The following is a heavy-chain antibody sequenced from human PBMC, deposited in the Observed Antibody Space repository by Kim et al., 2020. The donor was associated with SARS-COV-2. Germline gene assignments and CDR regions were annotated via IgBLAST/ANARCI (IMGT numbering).Heavy chain of an antibody. J-gene: IGHJ3*02. D-gene: IGHD5-12*01. CDR1: GGTFSSYA. CDR3: AREGGYSGYWGPGKGAFDI. CDR2: IIPIFGTA. V-gene: IGHV1-69*13. Sequence: SVKVSCKASGGTFSSYAISWVRQAPGQGLEWMGGIIPIFGTANYAQKFQGRVTITADESTSTAYMELSSLRSEDTAVYYCAREGGYSGYWGPGKGAFDIWGQGTMVTVSS.